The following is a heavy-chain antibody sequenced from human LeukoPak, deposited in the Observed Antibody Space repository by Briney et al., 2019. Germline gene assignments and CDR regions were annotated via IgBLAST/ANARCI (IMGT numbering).Heavy chain of an antibody. D-gene: IGHD2-2*01. V-gene: IGHV3-7*01. Sequence: GSLRLSCAASGFTFSSYWMSWVRQAPGKGLEWVANIKQDGSEKYYVDSVKGRLTISRDNAKNSLYLQMNSLRAEDTAVYYCARYCSSTSCYAGADYWGQGTLVTVSS. CDR2: IKQDGSEK. CDR1: GFTFSSYW. J-gene: IGHJ4*02. CDR3: ARYCSSTSCYAGADY.